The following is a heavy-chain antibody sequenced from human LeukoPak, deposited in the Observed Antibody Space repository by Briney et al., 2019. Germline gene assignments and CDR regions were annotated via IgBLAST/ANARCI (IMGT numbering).Heavy chain of an antibody. Sequence: GGPLRLSCAASGFTFSSDAMSWGRQGPGKGLEWVSAISGSGGSTYYADSVKGRFTISRDNSKNTLYLQMNSLRAEDTAVYYCAKVPEGSGSYYTVYWGQGTLVTVSS. V-gene: IGHV3-23*01. CDR3: AKVPEGSGSYYTVY. CDR2: ISGSGGST. CDR1: GFTFSSDA. D-gene: IGHD3-10*01. J-gene: IGHJ4*02.